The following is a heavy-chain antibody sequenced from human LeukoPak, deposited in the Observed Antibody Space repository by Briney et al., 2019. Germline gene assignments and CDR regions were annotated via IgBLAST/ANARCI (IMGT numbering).Heavy chain of an antibody. Sequence: SETLSLTCTVSGGSISSYYWSWIRQPAGKGLEWIGRIYTSGSTYYNPSLKSRVTMSVDTSKNQFSLKLSSVTAADTAVYYCARVEKPKCSTSCYNGYFDYWGQGTLVTVSS. D-gene: IGHD2-2*02. CDR2: IYTSGST. V-gene: IGHV4-4*07. CDR3: ARVEKPKCSTSCYNGYFDY. J-gene: IGHJ4*02. CDR1: GGSISSYY.